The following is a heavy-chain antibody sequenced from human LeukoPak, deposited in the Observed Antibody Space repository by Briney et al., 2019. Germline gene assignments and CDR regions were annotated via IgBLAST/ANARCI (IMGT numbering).Heavy chain of an antibody. V-gene: IGHV3-21*01. CDR3: ARDRTITGTVIDY. CDR1: RFTFSSYT. D-gene: IGHD1-7*01. Sequence: GRSLRLSCAASRFTFSSYTMNWVRQAPRKGLEWVSSISSSSSDISYTDSLKDRFTTPRANAQNSMFRQMNCVMAAHPPVYYCARDRTITGTVIDYWGQGTMVTVSS. J-gene: IGHJ4*02. CDR2: ISSSSSDI.